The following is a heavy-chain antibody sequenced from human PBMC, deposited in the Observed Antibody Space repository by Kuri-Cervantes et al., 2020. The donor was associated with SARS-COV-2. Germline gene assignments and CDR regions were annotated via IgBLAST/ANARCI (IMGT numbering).Heavy chain of an antibody. J-gene: IGHJ4*02. D-gene: IGHD3-10*01. CDR2: INHSGST. V-gene: IGHV4-34*01. CDR1: GGSFSGYY. Sequence: SETLSLTCAVYGGSFSGYYRSWIRQPPGKGLEWIGEINHSGSTNYNPSLKSRVTISVDTSKNQFSLKLSSVTAADTAVYYCARVGDYYGSGSVDYWGQGTLVTVSS. CDR3: ARVGDYYGSGSVDY.